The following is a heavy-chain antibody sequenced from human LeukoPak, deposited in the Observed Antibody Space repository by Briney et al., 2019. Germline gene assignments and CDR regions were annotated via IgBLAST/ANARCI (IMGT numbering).Heavy chain of an antibody. D-gene: IGHD6-19*01. V-gene: IGHV1-69*13. Sequence: SVTVSCKASGGTFSSYAISWVRQAPGQGLEWMGGIIPIFGTANYAQKFQGRVTITADESTSTAYMEVNSLRSEDTAVYYCARQGTYSSAIGMGYWGQGTLVTVSS. J-gene: IGHJ4*02. CDR3: ARQGTYSSAIGMGY. CDR2: IIPIFGTA. CDR1: GGTFSSYA.